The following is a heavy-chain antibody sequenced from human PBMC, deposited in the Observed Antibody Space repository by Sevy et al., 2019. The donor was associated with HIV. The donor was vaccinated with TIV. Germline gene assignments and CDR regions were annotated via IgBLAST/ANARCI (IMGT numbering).Heavy chain of an antibody. CDR3: AKGFCSGGTCPRDYYYYGMDV. D-gene: IGHD2-15*01. CDR1: EFTFSSYA. V-gene: IGHV3-23*01. Sequence: GGSLRLSCAASEFTFSSYAMSWVRQAPGKGLEWVSSISGSGRYTYYADSVEGRFTLSRDSAKNTLYVQMNSLRAEDTAVYYCAKGFCSGGTCPRDYYYYGMDVWGQGTTVTVSS. CDR2: ISGSGRYT. J-gene: IGHJ6*02.